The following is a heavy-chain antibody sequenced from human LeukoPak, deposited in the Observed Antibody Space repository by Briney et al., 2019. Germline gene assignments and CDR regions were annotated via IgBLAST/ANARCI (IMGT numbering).Heavy chain of an antibody. Sequence: GGSLRLSCAASGFTFSGSWMHWVRQAPGKGLVWVSRIKGDGVETNYADSVKGRFTVSRDNATNTLYLQINSLRAEDTALYYCARAIAGAEGYWRQGTLVSVSS. D-gene: IGHD6-19*01. CDR2: IKGDGVET. CDR3: ARAIAGAEGY. V-gene: IGHV3-74*01. CDR1: GFTFSGSW. J-gene: IGHJ4*02.